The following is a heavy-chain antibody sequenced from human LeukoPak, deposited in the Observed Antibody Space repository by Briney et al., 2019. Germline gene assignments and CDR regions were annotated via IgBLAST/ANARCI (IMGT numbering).Heavy chain of an antibody. CDR3: ARDSSGWGFDY. Sequence: GGSLRLLYAASVFTFRSYWQHRASQAPGQGLVWVSGIRSDGSSTIYADSVKGRFTISRDNARNTLYLQMNSLRAEDTAVYYCARDSSGWGFDYWGQGSLVTVSS. D-gene: IGHD6-25*01. V-gene: IGHV3-74*01. J-gene: IGHJ4*02. CDR1: VFTFRSYW. CDR2: IRSDGSST.